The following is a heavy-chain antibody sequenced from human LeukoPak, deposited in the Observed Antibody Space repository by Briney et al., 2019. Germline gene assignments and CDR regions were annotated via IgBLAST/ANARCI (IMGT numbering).Heavy chain of an antibody. J-gene: IGHJ4*02. CDR1: GGSISSSSYY. Sequence: SETLSLTCTVSGGSISSSSYYWGWIRQPPGKGLERIGSIYYSGSTFYNPSLKSRVTISVDTSRNQFSLKLSSVTAADTAVYTTTVDARRTFDCWGQGTLVTVSS. V-gene: IGHV4-39*01. CDR3: TVDARRTFDC. D-gene: IGHD4-17*01. CDR2: IYYSGST.